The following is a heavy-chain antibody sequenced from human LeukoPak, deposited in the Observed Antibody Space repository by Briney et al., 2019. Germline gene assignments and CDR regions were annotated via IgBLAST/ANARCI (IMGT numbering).Heavy chain of an antibody. V-gene: IGHV4-30-4*08. J-gene: IGHJ4*02. CDR3: ARDRGSGSYEDYFDY. D-gene: IGHD3-10*01. CDR1: GGSISSGDYY. Sequence: SQTLSLTCTVSGGSISSGDYYWSWIRQPPGKGLEYIGYIYYSGSTYYNPSLKSRVTISVDTSKNQFSLKLSSVTAADTAVYYCARDRGSGSYEDYFDYWGQGTLVTVSS. CDR2: IYYSGST.